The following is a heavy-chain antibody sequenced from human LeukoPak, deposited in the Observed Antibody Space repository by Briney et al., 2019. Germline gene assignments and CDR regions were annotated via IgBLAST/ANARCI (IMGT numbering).Heavy chain of an antibody. D-gene: IGHD1-26*01. Sequence: GGSLRLSCAVSGFTFSSYAMSWVRQAPGKGLEWVSVIYSGGNTYYADSVKGRFTISRDNSKNTLFLQMDSLRADDTAVYYCARGGRAGWSGSYEDSFDIWGQGTMVTVSS. J-gene: IGHJ3*02. CDR1: GFTFSSYA. CDR3: ARGGRAGWSGSYEDSFDI. CDR2: IYSGGNT. V-gene: IGHV3-23*03.